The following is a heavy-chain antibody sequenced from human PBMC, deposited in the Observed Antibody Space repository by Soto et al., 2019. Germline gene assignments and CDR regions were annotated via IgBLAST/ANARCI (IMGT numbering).Heavy chain of an antibody. CDR3: AKSQLKYQLLWSPFDY. J-gene: IGHJ4*02. Sequence: GGSLRLSCAASGFTFSSYAMSWVRQAPGKGLEWVSAISGSGGSTYYADSVKGRFTISRDNSKNTLYLQMNSLRAEDTAVYYCAKSQLKYQLLWSPFDYWGQGTLVTVSS. D-gene: IGHD2-2*01. CDR1: GFTFSSYA. V-gene: IGHV3-23*01. CDR2: ISGSGGST.